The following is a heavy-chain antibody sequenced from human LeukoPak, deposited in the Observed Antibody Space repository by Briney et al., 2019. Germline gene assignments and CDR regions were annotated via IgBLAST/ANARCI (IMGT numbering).Heavy chain of an antibody. V-gene: IGHV4-39*01. CDR1: GGSISSSSYY. CDR3: ARHKPYYHDSSGYYDY. CDR2: IYYSGST. D-gene: IGHD3-22*01. J-gene: IGHJ4*02. Sequence: SETLSLTCTVSGGSISSSSYYWGWIRQPPGKGLEWIGGIYYSGSTYYNPSLKSRVTISVDTSKNQFSLKLSPVTAADTAVYYCARHKPYYHDSSGYYDYWGQGTLVTVSS.